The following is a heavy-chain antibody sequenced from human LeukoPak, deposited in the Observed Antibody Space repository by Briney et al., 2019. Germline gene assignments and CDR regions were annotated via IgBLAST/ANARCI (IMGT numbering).Heavy chain of an antibody. CDR2: ISGTGGTT. CDR1: GFTFSNYS. V-gene: IGHV3-23*01. D-gene: IGHD1-14*01. J-gene: IGHJ4*02. Sequence: GGSLRLSCAASGFTFSNYSMSWVRQAPGKGLEWVSTISGTGGTTYYADSVKGRFTISRDNSKNTLYLQMNSLRVEDTGVYYCAKGHSAHGTGFDCWGQGTQVAVSS. CDR3: AKGHSAHGTGFDC.